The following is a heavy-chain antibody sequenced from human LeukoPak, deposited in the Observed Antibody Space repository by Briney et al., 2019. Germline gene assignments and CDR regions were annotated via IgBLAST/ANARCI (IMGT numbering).Heavy chain of an antibody. V-gene: IGHV3-21*01. CDR1: GFTFSDYS. Sequence: GWSLRLSCATSGFTFSDYSMNWVRQAPGKGLEWVSSISSASSYIYQADSVKGRFTISRDNAKNTLYLQMNSLRAEDTAVYYCARSSHDYSWGWFDPWGQGTLVTVSS. CDR2: ISSASSYI. D-gene: IGHD4-11*01. J-gene: IGHJ5*02. CDR3: ARSSHDYSWGWFDP.